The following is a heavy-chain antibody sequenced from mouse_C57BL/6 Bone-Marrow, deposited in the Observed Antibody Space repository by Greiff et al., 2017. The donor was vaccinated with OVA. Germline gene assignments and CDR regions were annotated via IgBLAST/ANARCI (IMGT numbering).Heavy chain of an antibody. V-gene: IGHV5-12*01. J-gene: IGHJ4*01. Sequence: EVQLVESGGGLVQPGGSLKLSCAASGFTFSDYYMYWVRQTPEKRLEWVAYISNGGGSTYYPDTVKGRFTISRDNAKNTLYLQMSRLKSEDTAMYYCAIITTVVAPNAMDYWGKGTSVTVSS. D-gene: IGHD1-1*01. CDR2: ISNGGGST. CDR3: AIITTVVAPNAMDY. CDR1: GFTFSDYY.